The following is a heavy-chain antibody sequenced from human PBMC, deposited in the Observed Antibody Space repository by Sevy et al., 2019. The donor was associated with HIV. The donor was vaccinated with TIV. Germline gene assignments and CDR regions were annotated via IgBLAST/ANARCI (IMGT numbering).Heavy chain of an antibody. CDR1: GFKFHIYS. CDR2: LSFGCGKI. CDR3: AREGCTRPHDY. Sequence: GESLKISCAVSGFKFHIYSMSWVRQAPGKGLEWVSTLSFGCGKINYADSVKGRFIISRDDSKNTLYLQMNSLRAEDTAVYFCAREGCTRPHDYWGQGTLVTVSS. V-gene: IGHV3-23*01. J-gene: IGHJ4*02. D-gene: IGHD2-8*01.